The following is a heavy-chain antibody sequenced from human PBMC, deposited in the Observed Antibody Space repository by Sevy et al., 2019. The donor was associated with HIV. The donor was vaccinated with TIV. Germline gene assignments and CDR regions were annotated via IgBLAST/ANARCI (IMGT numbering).Heavy chain of an antibody. J-gene: IGHJ4*02. V-gene: IGHV5-51*01. D-gene: IGHD1-26*01. CDR3: ARRSTGIVGTHFDY. CDR2: IYPDDSDT. Sequence: GESLKISCQGSGYSFTSHWIAWVRQMPGKGLEWMGIIYPDDSDTRYSPSFQGQVTISADKSISTAYLQWSSLKASDTAMYYCARRSTGIVGTHFDYWGQGTLVTVSS. CDR1: GYSFTSHW.